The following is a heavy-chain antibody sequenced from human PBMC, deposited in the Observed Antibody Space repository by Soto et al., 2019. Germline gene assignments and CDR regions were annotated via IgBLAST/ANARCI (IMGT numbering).Heavy chain of an antibody. J-gene: IGHJ4*02. V-gene: IGHV1-69*01. CDR2: LVPQFGTP. CDR1: RGTFNRYA. CDR3: ARQNRDTPMVPFDV. D-gene: IGHD5-18*01. Sequence: QVQLVQSGAEVQKPGSSVKVSCLASRGTFNRYAINWVRQAPGHGLEWLGALVPQFGTPNYAQKFLDRVTIVADESTNTTSMELRGLTSDDTAVYYCARQNRDTPMVPFDVWGQGTLVTVSS.